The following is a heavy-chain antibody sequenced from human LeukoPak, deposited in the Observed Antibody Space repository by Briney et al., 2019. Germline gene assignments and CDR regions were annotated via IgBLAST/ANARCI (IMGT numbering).Heavy chain of an antibody. D-gene: IGHD6-13*01. CDR3: AKGSIAAAGTGGYFDY. Sequence: PGGSLRLSCAASGFTFSSYAMSWVRQAPGKGLEWVSAISGSGGSTYYADSVKGRFTISRDNSKNTLYLQMNSLRAEDTAVYYCAKGSIAAAGTGGYFDYWGQGTLVTVSS. V-gene: IGHV3-23*01. CDR2: ISGSGGST. CDR1: GFTFSSYA. J-gene: IGHJ4*02.